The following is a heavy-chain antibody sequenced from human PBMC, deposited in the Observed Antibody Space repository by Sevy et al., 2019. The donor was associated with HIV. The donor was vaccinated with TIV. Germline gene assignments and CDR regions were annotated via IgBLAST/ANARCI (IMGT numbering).Heavy chain of an antibody. CDR2: IGPNGAPL. CDR3: LNEPEPGIPDI. Sequence: GGSLRLSCAASGFTFRNYAMHWVRQAPGKGLEYVSAIGPNGAPLYYSNSVRGRFTVSRDNSQNTLYLQMGSLTSDDMAVYYCLNEPEPGIPDIWGQGTLVTVSS. V-gene: IGHV3-64*01. D-gene: IGHD1-1*01. CDR1: GFTFRNYA. J-gene: IGHJ4*02.